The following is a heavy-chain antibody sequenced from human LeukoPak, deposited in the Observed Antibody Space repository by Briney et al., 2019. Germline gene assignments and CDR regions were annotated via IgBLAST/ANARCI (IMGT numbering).Heavy chain of an antibody. CDR1: GGSISSYY. Sequence: SETLSLTCTVSGGSISSYYWSWIRQPPGKGLEWIGYIYYSGSTNYNPSLRSRVTISVDTSKNQFSLKLSSVTAADTAVYYCARVHSSGSYVFPNWFDPWGQGTLVTVSS. V-gene: IGHV4-59*01. J-gene: IGHJ5*02. CDR2: IYYSGST. CDR3: ARVHSSGSYVFPNWFDP. D-gene: IGHD3-10*01.